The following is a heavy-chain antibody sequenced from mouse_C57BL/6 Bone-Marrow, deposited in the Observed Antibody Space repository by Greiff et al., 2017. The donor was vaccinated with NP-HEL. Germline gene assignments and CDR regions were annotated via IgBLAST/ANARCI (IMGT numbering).Heavy chain of an antibody. CDR1: GYTFTSYT. J-gene: IGHJ3*01. V-gene: IGHV1-4*01. CDR3: ARGRGFAY. CDR2: INPSSGYT. Sequence: QVQLQQSGAELARPGASVKMSCKASGYTFTSYTMHWVKQRPGQGLEWIGYINPSSGYTKYNQKFKDKATLTADKSASTAYVQLSSLTSEDSAVYYCARGRGFAYWGQGTLVTVSA.